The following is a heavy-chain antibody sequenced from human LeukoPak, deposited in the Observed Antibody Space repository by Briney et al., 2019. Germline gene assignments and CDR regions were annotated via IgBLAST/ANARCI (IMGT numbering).Heavy chain of an antibody. CDR1: GFTFTSYW. CDR3: ARDPRNVGLAP. CDR2: NNGDGSTT. V-gene: IGHV3-74*01. J-gene: IGHJ5*02. D-gene: IGHD2-15*01. Sequence: GGSLRLSCAASGFTFTSYWMYWVRQAPGKGLMYISRNNGDGSTTNYADVVKGRFTMSRDNVKNTLYLQMNSLRVEDTAVYYCARDPRNVGLAPWGQGTLVTVSS.